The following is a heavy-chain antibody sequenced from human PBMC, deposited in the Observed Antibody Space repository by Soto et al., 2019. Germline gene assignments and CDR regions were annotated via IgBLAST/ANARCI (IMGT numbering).Heavy chain of an antibody. CDR2: INPNSGGT. CDR1: GYTFTSYY. V-gene: IGHV1-2*02. D-gene: IGHD1-7*01. CDR3: ARTGYRNNWNYADDAFDI. Sequence: GASVKVSCKASGYTFTSYYMHWVRQAPGQGLEWMGWINPNSGGTNYAQKFQGRVTMTRDTSISTAYMELSRLRSDDTAVYYCARTGYRNNWNYADDAFDIWGQGTMVTVS. J-gene: IGHJ3*02.